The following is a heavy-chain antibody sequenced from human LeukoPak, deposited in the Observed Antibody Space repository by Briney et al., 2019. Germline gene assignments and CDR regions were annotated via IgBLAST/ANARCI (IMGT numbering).Heavy chain of an antibody. V-gene: IGHV1-18*04. J-gene: IGHJ4*02. CDR3: ARDKWESSYYFDY. CDR2: ISAYNGNT. CDR1: GYTFTNYY. D-gene: IGHD1-26*01. Sequence: ASVKVSCKASGYTFTNYYMHWVRQAPGQGLEWMGWISAYNGNTNYAQKLQGRVTMTTDTSTSTAYMELRSLRSDDTAVYYCARDKWESSYYFDYWGQGTLVTVSS.